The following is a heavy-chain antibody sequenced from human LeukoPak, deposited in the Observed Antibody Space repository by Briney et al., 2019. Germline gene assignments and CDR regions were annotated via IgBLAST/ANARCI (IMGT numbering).Heavy chain of an antibody. D-gene: IGHD2-2*01. V-gene: IGHV3-66*04. J-gene: IGHJ4*02. CDR1: GFTFSSYA. CDR3: TRQTGESTNFDN. Sequence: AGGSLRLSCAASGFTFSSYAMSWVRQAPGKGLEWVSAIYSGGTTYYADSVKGRFTISRDNSKNMLYLLMNYLRAEDTAMYHCTRQTGESTNFDNWGQGTLVTVSS. CDR2: IYSGGTT.